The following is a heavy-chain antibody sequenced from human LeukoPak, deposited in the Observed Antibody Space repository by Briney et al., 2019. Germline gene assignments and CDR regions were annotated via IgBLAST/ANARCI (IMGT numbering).Heavy chain of an antibody. Sequence: SVKVSCKASGGTFSTYAISWVRQAPGQGLEWMGRVIPMFDTADYAQKFQGRVTITADKSTSTAYMELSSLRSEDTAVYYCTRHYDSSGYPSLNYFDYWGQGTLVTVSS. J-gene: IGHJ4*02. V-gene: IGHV1-69*06. CDR3: TRHYDSSGYPSLNYFDY. CDR2: VIPMFDTA. CDR1: GGTFSTYA. D-gene: IGHD3-22*01.